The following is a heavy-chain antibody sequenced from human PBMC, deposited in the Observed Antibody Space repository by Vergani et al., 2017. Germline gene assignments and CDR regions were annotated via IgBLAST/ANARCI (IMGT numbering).Heavy chain of an antibody. J-gene: IGHJ4*02. V-gene: IGHV4-31*03. CDR1: GDSISSGVYY. CDR2: IYSTGST. D-gene: IGHD6-19*01. Sequence: QVQLQESGPGLVKPSQTLSLTCSVSGDSISSGVYYWNWIRQHPGKGLEWIGYIYSTGSTHHNPSLRRRINMSVDTSKNQFSLKLNSVTAADTAMYYCARQRQGSGWSPGDFDDWGQGILVTVSS. CDR3: ARQRQGSGWSPGDFDD.